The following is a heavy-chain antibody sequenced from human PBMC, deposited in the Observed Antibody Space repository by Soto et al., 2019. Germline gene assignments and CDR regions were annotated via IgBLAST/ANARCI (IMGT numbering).Heavy chain of an antibody. CDR2: TSYDGSNK. V-gene: IGHV3-30*18. J-gene: IGHJ4*02. Sequence: GGSLRLSCVASAFTFSSYGMHWVRQAPGKGLEWVAVTSYDGSNKYYADSVRGRFTISRDNPRNTLYLQMNSLRAEDTAVYYCAKDREYDSSGYLDLWGQGTLVTVSS. CDR1: AFTFSSYG. CDR3: AKDREYDSSGYLDL. D-gene: IGHD3-22*01.